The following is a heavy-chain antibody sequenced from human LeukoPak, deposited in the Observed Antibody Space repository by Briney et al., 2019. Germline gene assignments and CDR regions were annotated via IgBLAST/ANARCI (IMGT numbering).Heavy chain of an antibody. Sequence: PGGSLRPSCAASGFTFSSYAMSWVRQAPGKGLEWVSAISGSGGGTYYADSVKGRFTISRDNSKNTLYLQMNSLRAEDTAVYYCAKGTKQELLIRYYFDYWGQGTLVTVSS. CDR2: ISGSGGGT. V-gene: IGHV3-23*01. D-gene: IGHD3-10*01. CDR1: GFTFSSYA. CDR3: AKGTKQELLIRYYFDY. J-gene: IGHJ4*02.